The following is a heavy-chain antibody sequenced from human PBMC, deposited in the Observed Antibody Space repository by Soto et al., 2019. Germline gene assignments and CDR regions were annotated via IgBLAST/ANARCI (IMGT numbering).Heavy chain of an antibody. CDR2: INPSGGST. CDR3: ARALVLNEDAFDI. CDR1: GYTFTSYY. D-gene: IGHD1-1*01. V-gene: IGHV1-46*03. Sequence: ASVKVSCKASGYTFTSYYMHWVRQAPGQGLEWMGIINPSGGSTSYAQKFQGRVTMTRDTSTSTVYMKLSSLRSEDTAVYYCARALVLNEDAFDIWGQGTMVTVS. J-gene: IGHJ3*02.